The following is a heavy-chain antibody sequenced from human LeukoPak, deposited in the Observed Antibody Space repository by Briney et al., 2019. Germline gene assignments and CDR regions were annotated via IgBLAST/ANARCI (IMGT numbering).Heavy chain of an antibody. V-gene: IGHV1-18*01. CDR1: GYTFTSYG. Sequence: EASVTVSCKASGYTFTSYGISWVRQAPGQGLEWMGWISAYNGNTNYAQKLQGRVTMTTDTSTSTAYMELRSLRSDDTAVYYCARDADGGSNWFDPWGQGTLVTVSS. CDR2: ISAYNGNT. CDR3: ARDADGGSNWFDP. J-gene: IGHJ5*02. D-gene: IGHD4-23*01.